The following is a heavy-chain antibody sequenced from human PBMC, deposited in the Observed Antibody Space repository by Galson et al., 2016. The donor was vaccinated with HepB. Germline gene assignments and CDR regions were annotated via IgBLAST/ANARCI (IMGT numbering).Heavy chain of an antibody. Sequence: SLRLSCAASGFTFNNAWMSWVRQAPRKGLEWVGHIKNRAEGGTTDYAAPVKGRFYISRDDSEDTLYLQLNSLKTEDTAMYYCTTDLPAIGGQGFDFWGQGILVTVSS. CDR2: IKNRAEGGTT. D-gene: IGHD2-15*01. J-gene: IGHJ4*02. CDR1: GFTFNNAW. V-gene: IGHV3-15*01. CDR3: TTDLPAIGGQGFDF.